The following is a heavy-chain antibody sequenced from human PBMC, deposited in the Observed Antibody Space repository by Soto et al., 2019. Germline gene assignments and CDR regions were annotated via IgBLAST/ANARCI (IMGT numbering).Heavy chain of an antibody. CDR3: ARDNFSLDDL. Sequence: GASVKVSCKPSGYTFTDLYIHWVRQAPGQGLEWMGWIDPRSGDRRYTQKFQGRVTMSRDTSASTVYMELSSLTSDDTAVYFCARDNFSLDDLWGQGTLVTVSS. CDR2: IDPRSGDR. CDR1: GYTFTDLY. D-gene: IGHD3-3*01. V-gene: IGHV1-2*02. J-gene: IGHJ5*02.